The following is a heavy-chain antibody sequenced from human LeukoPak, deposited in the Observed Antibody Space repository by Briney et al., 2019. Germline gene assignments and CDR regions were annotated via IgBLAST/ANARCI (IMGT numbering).Heavy chain of an antibody. CDR1: GYTFTTYD. D-gene: IGHD2-2*01. CDR2: MNPNSGNT. CDR3: ARDTCSSTSCYEVDRLVVAAKAWFDP. Sequence: ASVKVSCKSSGYTFTTYDINWVRQATGQGLEWMGWMNPNSGNTGYAQKFQGRVTMTTNTSISTAYMELSSLRSEDTAVYYCARDTCSSTSCYEVDRLVVAAKAWFDPWGQGTLVTVSS. V-gene: IGHV1-8*01. J-gene: IGHJ5*02.